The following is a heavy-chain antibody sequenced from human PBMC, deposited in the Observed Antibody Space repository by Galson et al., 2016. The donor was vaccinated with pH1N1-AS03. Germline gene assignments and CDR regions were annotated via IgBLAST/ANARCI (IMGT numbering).Heavy chain of an antibody. CDR3: ARQVRDGYNDYFDY. V-gene: IGHV5-51*01. D-gene: IGHD5-24*01. J-gene: IGHJ4*02. Sequence: QSGAEVKKPGESLKISCKTSGYIFTPYWVAWVRHMPGKGLEWMGIIYPGDSDTRYSPSFQGQVTISADRSINTAYLQWSSLMASDTAIYCCARQVRDGYNDYFDYWGQGILVTVSS. CDR2: IYPGDSDT. CDR1: GYIFTPYW.